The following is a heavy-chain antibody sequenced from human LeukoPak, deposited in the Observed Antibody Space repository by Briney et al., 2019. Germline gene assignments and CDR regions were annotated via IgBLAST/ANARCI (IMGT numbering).Heavy chain of an antibody. J-gene: IGHJ3*02. D-gene: IGHD1-26*01. CDR2: VNPSGGGT. CDR3: ARRYSGNQGAAFDI. Sequence: ASVKVSCKASGYTFTSYAMNWVRQAPGQGLEWMGIVNPSGGGTRYAQRFQDRVTMTRDMSTSTVYMELSNLRSEDTAVFYCARRYSGNQGAAFDIWGQGTMVTVSS. V-gene: IGHV1-46*01. CDR1: GYTFTSYA.